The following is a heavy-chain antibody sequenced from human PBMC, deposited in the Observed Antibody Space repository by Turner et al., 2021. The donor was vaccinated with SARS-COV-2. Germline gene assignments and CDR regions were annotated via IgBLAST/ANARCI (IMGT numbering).Heavy chain of an antibody. D-gene: IGHD3-16*01. CDR3: AGDLGYPFGGMDV. CDR1: GFTFSSCA. V-gene: IGHV3-30-3*01. CDR2: ISYDGSNE. Sequence: QVQLVESGGCVVQPGRSLRFSCAASGFTFSSCAMHGVRQAPGKGLEWVAIISYDGSNENYADSVKGRFTISRDNSKNTLYLQMNSLRAEDTAVYYCAGDLGYPFGGMDVWGQGTTVTVSS. J-gene: IGHJ6*02.